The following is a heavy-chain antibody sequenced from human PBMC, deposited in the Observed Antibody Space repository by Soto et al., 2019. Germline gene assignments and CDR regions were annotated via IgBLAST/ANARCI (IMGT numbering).Heavy chain of an antibody. CDR3: AREPHCSSTSCYDLGEIGGMDV. Sequence: GASVKVSCKASGYTFTSYAISWVRQAPGQGLEWIGGIIPIFGAANYAQKFQGRVTITADESTSTAYMELSSLRSEDTAVYYCAREPHCSSTSCYDLGEIGGMDVWGQGTTVTVSS. CDR2: IIPIFGAA. CDR1: GYTFTSYA. V-gene: IGHV1-69*01. D-gene: IGHD2-2*01. J-gene: IGHJ6*02.